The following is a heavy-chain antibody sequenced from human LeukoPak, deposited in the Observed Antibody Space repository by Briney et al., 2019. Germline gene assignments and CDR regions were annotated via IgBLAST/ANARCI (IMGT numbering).Heavy chain of an antibody. CDR2: IIPIFGTT. J-gene: IGHJ4*02. Sequence: SVKVSCKASGGTFSSYAIIWVRQAPGHGLEWMGGIIPIFGTTNYAQKLQDRVTITADKSTSTAYTELSSLRSEDTAVYYCAWVGAVAGTGLGSWGQGTLVTVSS. CDR1: GGTFSSYA. CDR3: AWVGAVAGTGLGS. D-gene: IGHD6-19*01. V-gene: IGHV1-69*06.